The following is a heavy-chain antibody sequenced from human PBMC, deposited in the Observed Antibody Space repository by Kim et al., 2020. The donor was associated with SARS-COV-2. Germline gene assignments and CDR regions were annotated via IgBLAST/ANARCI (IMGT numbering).Heavy chain of an antibody. CDR3: ARGVFLKWTRILSMKGPYYMDV. V-gene: IGHV1-8*01. J-gene: IGHJ6*03. Sequence: ASVKVSCKASGYTFTSYDINWVRQATGQGLEWMGWMNPNSGNTGYAQKFQGRVTMTRNTSISTAYMELSSLRSEDTAVYYCARGVFLKWTRILSMKGPYYMDVWGKGTTVTVSS. D-gene: IGHD2-15*01. CDR1: GYTFTSYD. CDR2: MNPNSGNT.